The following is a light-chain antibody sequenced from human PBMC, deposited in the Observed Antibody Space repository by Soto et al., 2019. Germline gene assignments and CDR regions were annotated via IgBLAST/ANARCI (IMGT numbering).Light chain of an antibody. V-gene: IGLV1-40*01. CDR2: GNS. CDR3: QSHDSSLSAYV. CDR1: SSNIGAGYD. Sequence: QSVLTQPPSVSGAPGQRVTISCTGSSSNIGAGYDVHWYQQLPGTAPKLLIYGNSNRPSGVPDRFSGSKSGTSASLATTGLQAEDEADFHCQSHDSSLSAYVFGTGTKVTVL. J-gene: IGLJ1*01.